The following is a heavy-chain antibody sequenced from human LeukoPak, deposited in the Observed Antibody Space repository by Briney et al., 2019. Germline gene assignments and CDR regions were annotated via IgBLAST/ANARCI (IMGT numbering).Heavy chain of an antibody. CDR3: ARGLEKGYSYGIDY. Sequence: GGSLRLSCAASGFTFDDYAMHWVRQAPGKGLEWASGISWNSGTIGHADSVKGRFTTSRDNAKDSLYLQMNSLRTDDTALYYCARGLEKGYSYGIDYWGQGTLVTVSS. CDR2: ISWNSGTI. J-gene: IGHJ4*02. CDR1: GFTFDDYA. D-gene: IGHD5-18*01. V-gene: IGHV3-9*01.